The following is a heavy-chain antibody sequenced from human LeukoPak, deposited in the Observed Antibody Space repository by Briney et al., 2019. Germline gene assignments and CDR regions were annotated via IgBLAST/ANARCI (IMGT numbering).Heavy chain of an antibody. CDR2: INHSGST. CDR3: ARKPGIAAAGTNFDY. D-gene: IGHD6-13*01. J-gene: IGHJ4*02. CDR1: GGSFSGYY. Sequence: SKTLSLTCAVYGGSFSGYYWSWIRQPPGKGLEWIGEINHSGSTNYNPSLKSRVTISVDTSKNQFSLKLSSVTAADTAVYYCARKPGIAAAGTNFDYWGQGTLVTVSS. V-gene: IGHV4-34*01.